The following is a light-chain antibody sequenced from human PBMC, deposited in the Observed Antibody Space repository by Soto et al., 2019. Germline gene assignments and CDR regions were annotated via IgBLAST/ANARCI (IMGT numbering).Light chain of an antibody. CDR3: QSYDSSLSVPYV. V-gene: IGLV2-14*03. Sequence: QSALTQPASVSGSPGQSITISCTGTSSDVGGYNYVSWYQQHPGKAPKLIIYDVSNRPSGVSNRFSGSKSGNTASLTISGLQAEDEADYYCQSYDSSLSVPYVFGTGTKLTVL. J-gene: IGLJ1*01. CDR2: DVS. CDR1: SSDVGGYNY.